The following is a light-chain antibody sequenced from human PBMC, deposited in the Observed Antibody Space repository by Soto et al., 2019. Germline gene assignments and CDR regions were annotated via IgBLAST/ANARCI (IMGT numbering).Light chain of an antibody. Sequence: GTPGQTVTISCSISSPNVGTNPVAWYQQLPGTAPKLLIYTNSQRPLGVPVRFSGSKSGTSASLAISGLQSEDEGDYYCATWDDNVYVFGTGTKVTVL. J-gene: IGLJ1*01. CDR2: TNS. CDR3: ATWDDNVYV. V-gene: IGLV1-44*01. CDR1: SPNVGTNP.